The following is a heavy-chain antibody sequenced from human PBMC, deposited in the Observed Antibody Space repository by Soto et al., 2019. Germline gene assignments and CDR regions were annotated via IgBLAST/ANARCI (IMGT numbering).Heavy chain of an antibody. D-gene: IGHD5-12*01. CDR3: AKDIVATSYYYYYYGMDV. J-gene: IGHJ6*02. Sequence: GVLRLSCAASGFTFSSYAMSWVRQAPGKGLEWVSAISGSGGSTYYADSVKGRFTISRDNSKNTLYLQMNSLRAEDTAVYYCAKDIVATSYYYYYYGMDVWGQGTTVTVSS. CDR1: GFTFSSYA. CDR2: ISGSGGST. V-gene: IGHV3-23*01.